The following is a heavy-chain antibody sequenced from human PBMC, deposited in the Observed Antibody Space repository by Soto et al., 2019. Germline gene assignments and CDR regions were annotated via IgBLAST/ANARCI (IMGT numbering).Heavy chain of an antibody. Sequence: GGSLRLSCAASGFTFSSYDMHWVRQATGKGLEWVSAIGTAGDTYYPGSVKGRFTISRENAKNSLYLQMNSLRAGDTAVYYCARGGSLGIGDAFDIWGQGTMVTVSS. CDR3: ARGGSLGIGDAFDI. CDR2: IGTAGDT. CDR1: GFTFSSYD. J-gene: IGHJ3*02. V-gene: IGHV3-13*01. D-gene: IGHD3-16*01.